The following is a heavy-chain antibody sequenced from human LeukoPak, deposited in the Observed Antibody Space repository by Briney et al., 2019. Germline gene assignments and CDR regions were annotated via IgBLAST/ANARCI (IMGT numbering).Heavy chain of an antibody. V-gene: IGHV3-30*18. J-gene: IGHJ4*02. CDR3: AKGRYSYGLDY. Sequence: GGSLRLSCAASGLTFITYGMQWVRQAPGKGLERVAVISYDVSTKYIADSVKGRFTISRDDSKNTLCLQMNSLRAEDTAVYYCAKGRYSYGLDYWGQGTLVTVSS. CDR2: ISYDVSTK. D-gene: IGHD5-18*01. CDR1: GLTFITYG.